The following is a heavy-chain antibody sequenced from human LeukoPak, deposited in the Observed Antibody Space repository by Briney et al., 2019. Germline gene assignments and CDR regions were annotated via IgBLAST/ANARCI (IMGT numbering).Heavy chain of an antibody. CDR3: ARDYYDSSGYYARAFDI. V-gene: IGHV4-59*01. CDR2: IYYSGST. Sequence: SETLSLTCTVSGGSISSYYWSWIRQPPGKGLEWIGYIYYSGSTNYNPSLKSRVTISVDTSKNQSSLKLGSVTAADTAVYYCARDYYDSSGYYARAFDIWGQGTMVTVSP. D-gene: IGHD3-22*01. CDR1: GGSISSYY. J-gene: IGHJ3*02.